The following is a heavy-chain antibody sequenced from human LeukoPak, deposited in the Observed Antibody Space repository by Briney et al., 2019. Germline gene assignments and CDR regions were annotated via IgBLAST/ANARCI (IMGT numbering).Heavy chain of an antibody. CDR1: GGSFSGYY. Sequence: SETLSLTCAVYGGSFSGYYWSWIRQPPGKGLEWIGSIRYSGSTYYNPSLKSRVTISGDTSKKQFFLKLSSVTAADTAVYYCATTPYYSDSSGYYYFDYWGQGTLVTVSS. CDR3: ATTPYYSDSSGYYYFDY. CDR2: IRYSGST. D-gene: IGHD3-22*01. J-gene: IGHJ4*02. V-gene: IGHV4-34*01.